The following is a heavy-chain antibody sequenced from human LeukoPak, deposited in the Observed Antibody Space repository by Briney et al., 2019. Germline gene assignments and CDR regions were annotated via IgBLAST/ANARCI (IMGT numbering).Heavy chain of an antibody. CDR1: GGSISSSSYY. D-gene: IGHD2-15*01. J-gene: IGHJ4*02. CDR2: IYYSGST. Sequence: SETLSLTCTVSGGSISSSSYYWGWIRQPPGKGLEWIGSIYYSGSTYYNPSLKSRVTISVDTSKNQFSLKLSSVTAADTAVYYCARGKVVAATRYFDYWGQGTLVTVSS. V-gene: IGHV4-39*07. CDR3: ARGKVVAATRYFDY.